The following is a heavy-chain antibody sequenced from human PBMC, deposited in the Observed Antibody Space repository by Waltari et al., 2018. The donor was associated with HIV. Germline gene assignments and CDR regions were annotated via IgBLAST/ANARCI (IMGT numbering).Heavy chain of an antibody. CDR3: ARDQYGPPTFYYGSGSFYGMDV. V-gene: IGHV1-18*01. CDR2: ISPNKGNT. J-gene: IGHJ6*02. D-gene: IGHD3-10*01. CDR1: AYTFTNYG. Sequence: QVQLVQSGAEVKKPGASVKVSCKASAYTFTNYGISWVRQAPGQGLEWMGWISPNKGNTKNAQKLRGRVTMTTDTSTSTAYMELRSLRSDDTAVDYCARDQYGPPTFYYGSGSFYGMDVWGQGTTVTVSS.